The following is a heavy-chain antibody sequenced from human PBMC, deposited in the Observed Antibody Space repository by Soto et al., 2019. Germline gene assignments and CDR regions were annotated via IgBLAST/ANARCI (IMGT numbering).Heavy chain of an antibody. J-gene: IGHJ3*02. V-gene: IGHV3-30-3*01. D-gene: IGHD1-26*01. CDR3: ARNSRATGVGAFDS. CDR2: ISYDGSNI. CDR1: GFTFSSYA. Sequence: QVQLVESGGGVVQPGRSLRLSCAASGFTFSSYAMHWVRQAPGKGLEWVAVISYDGSNIYYADSAKGGFTISRDNSKNVLYVQMNSLRAEDTAAHYWARNSRATGVGAFDSWGLGTMVTVSS.